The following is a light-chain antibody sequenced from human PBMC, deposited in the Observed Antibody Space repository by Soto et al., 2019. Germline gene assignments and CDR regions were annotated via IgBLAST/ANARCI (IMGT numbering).Light chain of an antibody. CDR3: CSYAGSYTWV. J-gene: IGLJ3*02. V-gene: IGLV2-11*01. Sequence: QPVLTQPRSVSGSPGQSVTISCTGTSSDVGGYNYVSWYQQHPGKAPKLMISDVSKRPSGVPDRFSGSNSGNTASLTISGLQAEDEADYYCCSYAGSYTWVFGGGTKLTVL. CDR2: DVS. CDR1: SSDVGGYNY.